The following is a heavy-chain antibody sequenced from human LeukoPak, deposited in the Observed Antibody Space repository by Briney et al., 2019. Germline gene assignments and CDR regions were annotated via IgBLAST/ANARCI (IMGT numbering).Heavy chain of an antibody. CDR2: ISAYNGNT. V-gene: IGHV1-18*01. CDR1: GYTFTSYG. J-gene: IGHJ4*02. D-gene: IGHD6-19*01. Sequence: VASVKVSCKASGYTFTSYGISWVRQAPGQGLEWMGWISAYNGNTNYAQKLQGRATMTTDTSTSTAYMELRSLRSDDTAVYYCARGRYSSGRLLISFDYWGQGTLVTVSS. CDR3: ARGRYSSGRLLISFDY.